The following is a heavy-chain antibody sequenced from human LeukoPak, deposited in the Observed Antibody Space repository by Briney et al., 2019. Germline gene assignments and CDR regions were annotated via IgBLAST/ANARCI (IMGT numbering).Heavy chain of an antibody. CDR3: AKDLRAYSYGHDGFDV. J-gene: IGHJ3*01. CDR1: GFTFSSYG. V-gene: IGHV3-30*18. CDR2: ISYDGSNK. Sequence: GRSLRLSCAASGFTFSSYGMHWVRQAPGKGLEWVAVISYDGSNKYYADSVKGRFTISRDNSKNTLYLQMNSPRAEDTAVYYCAKDLRAYSYGHDGFDVWGQGTMVTVSS. D-gene: IGHD5-18*01.